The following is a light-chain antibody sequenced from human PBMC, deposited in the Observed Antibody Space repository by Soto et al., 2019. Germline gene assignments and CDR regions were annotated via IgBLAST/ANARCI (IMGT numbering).Light chain of an antibody. V-gene: IGLV2-14*01. Sequence: QSALTQPPSASGSPGQSAAISCTGTSSDVGGYNYVSWYQQHPGKAPKLMIYEVSNRPSGVSNRFSGSKSGNTASLTISGLQAEDEADYYCSSYTTSSTRVFGTGTKVTVL. J-gene: IGLJ1*01. CDR3: SSYTTSSTRV. CDR2: EVS. CDR1: SSDVGGYNY.